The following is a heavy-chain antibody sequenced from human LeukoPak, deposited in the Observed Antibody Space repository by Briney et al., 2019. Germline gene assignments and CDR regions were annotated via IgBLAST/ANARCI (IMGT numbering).Heavy chain of an antibody. J-gene: IGHJ5*02. Sequence: SETLSLTCTVSGGSISSYYWSWIRQPAGKGLEWIGRIYTSGSTNYNPSLKSRVTMSVDTSKNQFSLKLSSATAADTAVYYCARQLMVRGVISWFDPWGQGTLVTVSS. CDR3: ARQLMVRGVISWFDP. D-gene: IGHD3-10*01. CDR2: IYTSGST. CDR1: GGSISSYY. V-gene: IGHV4-4*07.